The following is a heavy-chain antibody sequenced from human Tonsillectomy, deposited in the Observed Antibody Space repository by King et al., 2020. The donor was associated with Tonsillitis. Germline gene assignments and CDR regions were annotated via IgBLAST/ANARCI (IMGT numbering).Heavy chain of an antibody. CDR2: ISSASRYK. D-gene: IGHD3-16*01. CDR1: IATFGGYS. J-gene: IGHJ6*01. V-gene: IGHV3-21*01. CDR3: ARDGAPWGDVMDV. Sequence: QLVQSGGGLVKPGGSLRLSCAASIATFGGYSMNWVRQAPGKGLEWVASISSASRYKYYSGSVKGRFSISRDNANNSLFLQMGDMRAEDTAMYYCARDGAPWGDVMDVWGQGTTVTVSS.